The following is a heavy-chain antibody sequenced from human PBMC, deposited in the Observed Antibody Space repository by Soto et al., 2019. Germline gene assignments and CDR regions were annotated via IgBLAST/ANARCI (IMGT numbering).Heavy chain of an antibody. CDR1: GYTFINYG. V-gene: IGHV1-18*01. D-gene: IGHD2-21*01. J-gene: IGHJ6*02. CDR2: ISAYNGDK. Sequence: AAVKVSCKSSGYTFINYGVSWVRQAPGQGLEWMGWISAYNGDKKYAQNVQGRVTLTTDTSTSTAYMEMRTLRSDDTAAYYCARDGPHIPALGDAWGQGTTVTVSS. CDR3: ARDGPHIPALGDA.